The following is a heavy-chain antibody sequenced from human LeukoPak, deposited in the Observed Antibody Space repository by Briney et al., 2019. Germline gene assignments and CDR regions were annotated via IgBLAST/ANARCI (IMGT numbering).Heavy chain of an antibody. J-gene: IGHJ5*02. V-gene: IGHV4-34*01. CDR3: ARGGGLTYNWFDP. CDR2: INHSGST. D-gene: IGHD4/OR15-4a*01. Sequence: GSLRLSCAASGFTFSSYAMSWVRQAPGKGLEWIGEINHSGSTNYNPSLKSRVTISVDTSKSQFSLKLSSVTAADTAVYYCARGGGLTYNWFDPWGQGTLVTVSS. CDR1: GFTFSSYA.